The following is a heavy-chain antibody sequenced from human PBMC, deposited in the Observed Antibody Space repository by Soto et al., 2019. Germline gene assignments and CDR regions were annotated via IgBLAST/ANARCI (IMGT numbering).Heavy chain of an antibody. V-gene: IGHV3-23*01. J-gene: IGHJ4*02. Sequence: EVQLLESGGGLVQPGGSLRLSCVASGFTFSSHAMSWVRQAPGKVLQWVSFISGSDGSTTYADSVKGRFTISRDNSKNTLYLQMNSLRAEDTAVYYCAKVWRYYDSSGYYYRYFDYWGQGTLVTVSS. D-gene: IGHD3-22*01. CDR3: AKVWRYYDSSGYYYRYFDY. CDR1: GFTFSSHA. CDR2: ISGSDGST.